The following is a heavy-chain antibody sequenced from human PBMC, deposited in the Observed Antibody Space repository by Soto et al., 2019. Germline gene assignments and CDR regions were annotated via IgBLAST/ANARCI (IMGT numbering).Heavy chain of an antibody. CDR3: ARHRARNWFDP. D-gene: IGHD6-6*01. V-gene: IGHV4-39*01. CDR1: GGSISSSSYY. J-gene: IGHJ5*02. Sequence: QLQLQESGPGLVKPSETLSLTCIVSGGSISSSSYYWGWIRQPPGKGLEWIGSIYYSGSTYYNPSLKSRVTISVDTSKIQSSPKPSSVTASDTAVFYCARHRARNWFDPWGQGTLVTVTS. CDR2: IYYSGST.